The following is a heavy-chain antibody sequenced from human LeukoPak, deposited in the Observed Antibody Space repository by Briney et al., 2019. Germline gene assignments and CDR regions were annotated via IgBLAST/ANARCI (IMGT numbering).Heavy chain of an antibody. CDR2: IYHSGST. CDR1: GGSISSGGYS. Sequence: SQTLSLTCAVSGGSISSGGYSWSWIRQPPGKGLEWIGYIYHSGSTYYNPSLKSRVTISVDRSKNQFSLKLSSVTAADTAVYYCARAGYDFWSGYHHWYFDLWGRGTLVTVSS. CDR3: ARAGYDFWSGYHHWYFDL. J-gene: IGHJ2*01. V-gene: IGHV4-30-2*01. D-gene: IGHD3-3*01.